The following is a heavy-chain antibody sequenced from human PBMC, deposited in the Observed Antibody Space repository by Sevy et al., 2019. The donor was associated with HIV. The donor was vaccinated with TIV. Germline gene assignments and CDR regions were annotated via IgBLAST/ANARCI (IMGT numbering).Heavy chain of an antibody. J-gene: IGHJ6*03. V-gene: IGHV3-23*01. CDR2: ISGSGGST. CDR3: AVMVGDSSGERYYYYMDV. CDR1: GFTFSSYA. D-gene: IGHD3-22*01. Sequence: GGSLRLSCAASGFTFSSYAMSWVRQAPGKGLEWVSAISGSGGSTYYADSVKGRFTTSRDNSKNTLYLQMNSLRAEDTAVYYCAVMVGDSSGERYYYYMDVWGKGTTVTVSS.